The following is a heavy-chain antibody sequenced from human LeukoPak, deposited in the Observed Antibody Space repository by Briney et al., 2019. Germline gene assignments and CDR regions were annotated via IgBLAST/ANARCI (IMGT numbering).Heavy chain of an antibody. CDR2: ISGSGGST. Sequence: GGSLRLSCAASGFTFSSYAMSWVRQPPGKGLEWASAISGSGGSTYYADSVKGRFTISRDNSKNTLYLQMNSLRAEDTAVYYCANEGIVGATSQIYYFDYWGQGTLVTVSS. J-gene: IGHJ4*02. CDR1: GFTFSSYA. CDR3: ANEGIVGATSQIYYFDY. D-gene: IGHD1-26*01. V-gene: IGHV3-23*01.